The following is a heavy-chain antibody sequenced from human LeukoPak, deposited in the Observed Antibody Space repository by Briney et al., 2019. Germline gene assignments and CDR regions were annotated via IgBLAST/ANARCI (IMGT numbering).Heavy chain of an antibody. CDR1: GFSFSSQT. CDR3: TRNDNRLYYFDY. D-gene: IGHD1-1*01. V-gene: IGHV3-30*09. J-gene: IGHJ4*02. Sequence: PGRSLRLSCEASGFSFSSQTVHWVRQAPGKGLEWVAAISYDAIYKFYADFVKGRFAISRDNSKNTLYLQMNSLRSEDTAVYYCTRNDNRLYYFDYWGQGTLVTVSS. CDR2: ISYDAIYK.